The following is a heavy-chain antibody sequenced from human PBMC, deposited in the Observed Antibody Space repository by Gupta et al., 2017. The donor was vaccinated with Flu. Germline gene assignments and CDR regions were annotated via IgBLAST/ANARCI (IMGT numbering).Heavy chain of an antibody. D-gene: IGHD3-22*01. Sequence: QVQLQESGPGLVKPSETLSLTCTVSGGSISGYYWSWIRQPPGQGLEWIGYIYYSGSTNYNPSLKSRVTISVDTSKNQFSLKLSSVTAADTAVYYCARGGYDSSGYYYWSYYYYGMDVWGQGTTVTVSS. CDR2: IYYSGST. V-gene: IGHV4-59*01. CDR3: ARGGYDSSGYYYWSYYYYGMDV. CDR1: GGSISGYY. J-gene: IGHJ6*02.